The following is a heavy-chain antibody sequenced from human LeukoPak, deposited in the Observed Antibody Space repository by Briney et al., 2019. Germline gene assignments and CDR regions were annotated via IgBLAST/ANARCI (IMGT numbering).Heavy chain of an antibody. J-gene: IGHJ4*02. CDR3: ARDLSMVRGPLDY. Sequence: GRSLRLSCAASGFIFSTYGMHWVRQAPGKGLEWVAVMWYDGSDIYYADSVKGRFTISRDNSKNTLSLQVNSLRAEDTAVYYCARDLSMVRGPLDYWGQGTLVTVSS. CDR2: MWYDGSDI. D-gene: IGHD3-10*01. CDR1: GFIFSTYG. V-gene: IGHV3-33*01.